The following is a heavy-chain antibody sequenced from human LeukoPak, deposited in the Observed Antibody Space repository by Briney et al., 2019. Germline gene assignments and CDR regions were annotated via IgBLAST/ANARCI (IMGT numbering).Heavy chain of an antibody. Sequence: GRSLRLSCAASGFSFSTYGMHWVRQAPGKGLEWVAVISFDGTNKYYADSVKGRFTISRDNSKNKLYLQMNSLRAEDTAVYYCARGNGEWRLNWFDHWGQGTLVTVSS. D-gene: IGHD2-8*01. CDR1: GFSFSTYG. J-gene: IGHJ5*02. V-gene: IGHV3-33*08. CDR2: ISFDGTNK. CDR3: ARGNGEWRLNWFDH.